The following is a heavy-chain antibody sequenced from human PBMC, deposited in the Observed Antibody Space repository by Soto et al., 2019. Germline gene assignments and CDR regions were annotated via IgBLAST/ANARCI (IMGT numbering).Heavy chain of an antibody. D-gene: IGHD4-17*01. CDR3: ARLSVTDYYYGMDV. CDR2: IYYSGST. V-gene: IGHV4-59*08. CDR1: GGSISSYY. Sequence: QVQLQESGPGLVKPSETLSLTCTVSGGSISSYYWSWIRQPPGKGLEWIGYIYYSGSTNYNPSLKRRVTISVDTSKNQFSLKLSSVTAADTAVYYCARLSVTDYYYGMDVWGQGTTVTVSS. J-gene: IGHJ6*02.